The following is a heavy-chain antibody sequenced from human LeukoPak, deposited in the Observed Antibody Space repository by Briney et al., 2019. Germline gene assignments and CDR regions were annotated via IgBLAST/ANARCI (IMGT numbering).Heavy chain of an antibody. J-gene: IGHJ6*03. CDR1: GYTFTSYD. CDR3: AGGVLLEWLPRYYMDV. CDR2: MNPNSGNT. Sequence: GASVKVSCKASGYTFTSYDINWVRQATGQGLEWMGWMNPNSGNTGYAQKFQGRVTMTRNTSISTAYMELSSLRSEDTAVYYCAGGVLLEWLPRYYMDVWGKGTTVTVSS. V-gene: IGHV1-8*01. D-gene: IGHD3-3*01.